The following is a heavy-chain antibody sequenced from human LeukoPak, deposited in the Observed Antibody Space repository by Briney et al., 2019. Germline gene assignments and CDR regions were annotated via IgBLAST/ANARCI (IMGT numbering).Heavy chain of an antibody. Sequence: ASVNVSCKASGYTFTGYYMHWVRQAPGQGLEWMGWINPNSGGTNYAQKFQGRVTMTRDTSISTAYMELSRLRSDDTAVYYCARTTYDFWSGNIDYWGQGTLVTVSS. CDR3: ARTTYDFWSGNIDY. J-gene: IGHJ4*02. V-gene: IGHV1-2*02. CDR2: INPNSGGT. CDR1: GYTFTGYY. D-gene: IGHD3-3*01.